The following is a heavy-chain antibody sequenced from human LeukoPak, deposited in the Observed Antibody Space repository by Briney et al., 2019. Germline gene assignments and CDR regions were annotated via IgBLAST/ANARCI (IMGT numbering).Heavy chain of an antibody. CDR3: ARAIPGIAAAGTTRYYYYYMDV. V-gene: IGHV1-69*05. CDR2: IIPIFGTA. D-gene: IGHD6-13*01. CDR1: GGTFSSYA. Sequence: GSSVKVSCKASGGTFSSYAISWVRQAPGQGLEWMGGIIPIFGTANSAQKFQGRVTITTDESTSTAYMELSSLRSEDTDVYYCARAIPGIAAAGTTRYYYYYMDVWGKGTTVTVSS. J-gene: IGHJ6*03.